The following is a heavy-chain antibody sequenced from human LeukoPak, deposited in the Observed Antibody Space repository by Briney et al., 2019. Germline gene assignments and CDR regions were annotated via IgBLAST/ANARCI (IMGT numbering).Heavy chain of an antibody. Sequence: SVKVSCKASGGTFSSYAISWVRQAPGQGLGWMGRIIPICGIANYTQKFQGRVTITADKSTSTAYMELSSLRSEDTAVYYCASSSGSYGSGSYGYYGMDVWGQGTTVTVSS. V-gene: IGHV1-69*04. CDR3: ASSSGSYGSGSYGYYGMDV. CDR1: GGTFSSYA. CDR2: IIPICGIA. J-gene: IGHJ6*02. D-gene: IGHD3-10*01.